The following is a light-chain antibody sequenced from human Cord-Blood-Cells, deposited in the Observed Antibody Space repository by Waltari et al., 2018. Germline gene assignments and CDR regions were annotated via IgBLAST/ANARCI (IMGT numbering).Light chain of an antibody. CDR1: SSDVGGYNY. CDR3: SSYTSSSTRG. CDR2: EVS. J-gene: IGLJ3*02. Sequence: QSALTQPASVSGSPGQSITIPCTGTSSDVGGYNYVSWYQQHPGKAPKLMIYEVSNRPSGVSNRFSGSKSGNTASLTISGLQAEDEADYYCSSYTSSSTRGFGGGTKLTVL. V-gene: IGLV2-14*01.